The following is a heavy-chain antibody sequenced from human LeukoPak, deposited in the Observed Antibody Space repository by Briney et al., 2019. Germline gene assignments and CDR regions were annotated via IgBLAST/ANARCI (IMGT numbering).Heavy chain of an antibody. V-gene: IGHV4-61*01. Sequence: SETLSLTCTVSGGXVSSGSYYWSWIRQPPGKGLEWIGYIYYSGSAKYNPSLKSRVTISVDTSKNQFSLKLTSVTAADTAGYYCARGFGDWGLSWFDPWGQGTLVTVSS. D-gene: IGHD3-10*01. CDR3: ARGFGDWGLSWFDP. CDR2: IYYSGSA. J-gene: IGHJ5*02. CDR1: GGXVSSGSYY.